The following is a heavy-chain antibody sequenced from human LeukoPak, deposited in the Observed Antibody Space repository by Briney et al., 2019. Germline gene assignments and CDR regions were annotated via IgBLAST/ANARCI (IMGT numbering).Heavy chain of an antibody. D-gene: IGHD3-3*01. Sequence: SETLSLTCTVSGGSISSYCWSWIRQPAGKGLEWIGRIYTSGSTNYNPSLKSRVTMSVDTSKNQFSLKLSSVTAADTAVYYCARDAYYDFWSGYYIVAFDIWGQGTMVTVSS. CDR1: GGSISSYC. J-gene: IGHJ3*02. V-gene: IGHV4-4*07. CDR2: IYTSGST. CDR3: ARDAYYDFWSGYYIVAFDI.